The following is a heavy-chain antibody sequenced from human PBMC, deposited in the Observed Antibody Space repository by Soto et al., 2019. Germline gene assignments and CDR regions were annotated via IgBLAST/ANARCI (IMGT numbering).Heavy chain of an antibody. CDR2: IVVGSGNT. D-gene: IGHD2-15*01. Sequence: SVKVSCKASGFTFTSSAVQWVRQARGQRLEWIGWIVVGSGNTNYAQKFQERVTITRDMSTSTAYMELSSLRSEDTAVYYCAAGDFYRYGGNPHSDYWGQGPLVTVSS. J-gene: IGHJ4*02. CDR1: GFTFTSSA. CDR3: AAGDFYRYGGNPHSDY. V-gene: IGHV1-58*01.